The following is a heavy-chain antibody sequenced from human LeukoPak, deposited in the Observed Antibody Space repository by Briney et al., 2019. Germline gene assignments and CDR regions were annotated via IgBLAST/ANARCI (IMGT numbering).Heavy chain of an antibody. D-gene: IGHD6-13*01. J-gene: IGHJ6*03. Sequence: SETLSLTCAVYGGSFSGYYWSWIRQPPGKGLEWIGEINHSGSANYNPSLKSRGTISVDTSKNQFSLKLCSVTAADTAVYYCARARIAAAVLSRKQYYYYMDVWGKGTTVTVSS. V-gene: IGHV4-34*01. CDR3: ARARIAAAVLSRKQYYYYMDV. CDR1: GGSFSGYY. CDR2: INHSGSA.